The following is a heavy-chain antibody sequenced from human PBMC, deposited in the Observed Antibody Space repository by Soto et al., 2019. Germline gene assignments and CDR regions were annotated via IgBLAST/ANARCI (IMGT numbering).Heavy chain of an antibody. J-gene: IGHJ6*02. V-gene: IGHV1-69*13. CDR3: ARVVGATDYYYYYGMDV. CDR2: IIPIFGTA. CDR1: GGTFSSYA. D-gene: IGHD1-26*01. Sequence: ASVKVSCKASGGTFSSYAISWVRQAPGQGLEWMGGIIPIFGTANYAQKFQGRVTITADESTSTAYMELSSLRSEDTAVYYCARVVGATDYYYYYGMDVWGQETTVTVSS.